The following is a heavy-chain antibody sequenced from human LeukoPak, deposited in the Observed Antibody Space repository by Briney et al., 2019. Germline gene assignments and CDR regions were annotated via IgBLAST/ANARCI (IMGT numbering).Heavy chain of an antibody. CDR2: INPNSGGT. J-gene: IGHJ5*02. V-gene: IGHV1-2*02. D-gene: IGHD6-19*01. CDR3: ARVGQWLVVGNWFGP. Sequence: ASVKVSCKASGYTFTGYYMHWVRQAPGQGLEWMGWINPNSGGTNYAQKFQGRVTMTRDTSISTAYMELSRLRSDDTAVYYCARVGQWLVVGNWFGPWGQGTLVTVSS. CDR1: GYTFTGYY.